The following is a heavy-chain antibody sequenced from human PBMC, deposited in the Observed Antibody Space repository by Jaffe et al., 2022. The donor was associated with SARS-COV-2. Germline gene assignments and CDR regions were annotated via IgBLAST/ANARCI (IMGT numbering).Heavy chain of an antibody. CDR1: GFTFSSYG. V-gene: IGHV3-33*01. J-gene: IGHJ4*02. Sequence: QVQLVESGGGVVQPGRSLRLSCAASGFTFSSYGMHWVRQAPGKGLEWVAVIWYDGSNKYYADSVKGRFTISRDNSKNTLYLQMNSLRAEDTAVYYCAREIRGYSGYDSFYFDYWGQGTLVTVSS. CDR2: IWYDGSNK. CDR3: AREIRGYSGYDSFYFDY. D-gene: IGHD5-12*01.